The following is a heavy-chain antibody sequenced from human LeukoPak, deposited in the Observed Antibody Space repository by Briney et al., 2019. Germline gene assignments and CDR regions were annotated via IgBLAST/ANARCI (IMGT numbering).Heavy chain of an antibody. CDR2: IYPGDSDT. J-gene: IGHJ6*02. V-gene: IGHV5-51*01. D-gene: IGHD4-11*01. CDR3: ARGSTVTIIYYYYYGMDV. CDR1: GYSFTSYW. Sequence: GESLKISCKGSGYSFTSYWIGWVRQMPGKGLEWMGIIYPGDSDTRYSPSFQGQVTISADKSISTAYLQWSSLKASDTAMYYCARGSTVTIIYYYYYGMDVWGQGTTVTVSS.